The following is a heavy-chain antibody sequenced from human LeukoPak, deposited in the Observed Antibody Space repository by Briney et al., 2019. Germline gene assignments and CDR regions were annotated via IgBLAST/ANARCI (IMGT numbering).Heavy chain of an antibody. Sequence: GGSLRLSCAASGFTFSRYWMHWVRQAPGRGLVWVSRINSDGSRTSYADSVEGRSTISRDNAKNTLYLQMNSLRAEDTAVYYCVRGGRYSSDAFDIWGQGTMVTVSS. J-gene: IGHJ3*02. CDR3: VRGGRYSSDAFDI. V-gene: IGHV3-74*01. CDR1: GFTFSRYW. D-gene: IGHD1-26*01. CDR2: INSDGSRT.